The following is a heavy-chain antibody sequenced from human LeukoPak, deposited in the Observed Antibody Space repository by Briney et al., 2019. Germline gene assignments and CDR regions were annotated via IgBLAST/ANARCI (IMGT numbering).Heavy chain of an antibody. CDR3: AKTTIVVVVAATIFDY. V-gene: IGHV3-23*01. CDR2: TSGSGGST. Sequence: GGSLRLSCAASGFTFSSYAMSWVRQAPGKGLEWVSATSGSGGSTYYADSVKGRFTISRDNSKNTLYLQMNSLRAEDTAVYYCAKTTIVVVVAATIFDYWGQGTLVTVSS. J-gene: IGHJ4*02. CDR1: GFTFSSYA. D-gene: IGHD2-15*01.